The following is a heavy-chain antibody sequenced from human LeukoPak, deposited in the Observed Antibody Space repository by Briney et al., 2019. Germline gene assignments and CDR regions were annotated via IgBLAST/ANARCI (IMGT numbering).Heavy chain of an antibody. Sequence: PSETLSLTCTVSGGSISSSSYYWGWIRQPPGKGLEWIGSIYYSGSTYYNPSLKSRVTISVDTSKNQFSLKLSSVTAADTAVYYCARQQDGYNYHFDYWGQGTLVTVSS. V-gene: IGHV4-39*01. J-gene: IGHJ4*02. D-gene: IGHD5-24*01. CDR3: ARQQDGYNYHFDY. CDR1: GGSISSSSYY. CDR2: IYYSGST.